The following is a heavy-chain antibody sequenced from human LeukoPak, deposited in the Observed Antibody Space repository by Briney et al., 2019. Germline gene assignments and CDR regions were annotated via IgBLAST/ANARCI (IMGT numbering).Heavy chain of an antibody. CDR3: ARDRGGSAVAGIDY. CDR1: GGSISSGGYY. J-gene: IGHJ4*02. D-gene: IGHD6-19*01. CDR2: IYHSGST. V-gene: IGHV4-30-2*01. Sequence: PSQTLSLTCTVSGGSISSGGYYWSWIRQPPGKGLEWIGYIYHSGSTYYNPSLKSRVTISVDRSKNQFSLKLSSVTAADTAVYYCARDRGGSAVAGIDYWGQGTLVTVSS.